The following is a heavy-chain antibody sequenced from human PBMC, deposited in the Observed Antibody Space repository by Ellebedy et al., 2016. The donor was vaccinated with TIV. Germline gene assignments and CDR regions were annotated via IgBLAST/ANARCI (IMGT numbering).Heavy chain of an antibody. Sequence: GESLKISCAASGFTFSTYGMHWVRQAPGKGLEWVAVISSDGGTNYYADSVKGRLTISRDNSKSTLYLQMNSLRTEDTAVYYCGASYILENWGRGTLVTVSS. CDR1: GFTFSTYG. V-gene: IGHV3-30*03. CDR2: ISSDGGTN. CDR3: GASYILEN. D-gene: IGHD2/OR15-2a*01. J-gene: IGHJ4*02.